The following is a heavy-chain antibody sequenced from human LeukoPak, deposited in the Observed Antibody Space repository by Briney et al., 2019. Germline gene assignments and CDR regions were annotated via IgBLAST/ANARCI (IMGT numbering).Heavy chain of an antibody. CDR1: GFTFSSYG. V-gene: IGHV3-30*18. CDR3: AKDRFFRVATIPGYFDY. CDR2: ISYDGSNK. D-gene: IGHD5-12*01. J-gene: IGHJ4*02. Sequence: PGGSLRLSCAASGFTFSSYGMHWVRQAPGKGLEWVAVISYDGSNKYYADSMKGRFTISRDNSKNTLYLQMNSLRAEDTAVYYCAKDRFFRVATIPGYFDYWGQGTLVTVSS.